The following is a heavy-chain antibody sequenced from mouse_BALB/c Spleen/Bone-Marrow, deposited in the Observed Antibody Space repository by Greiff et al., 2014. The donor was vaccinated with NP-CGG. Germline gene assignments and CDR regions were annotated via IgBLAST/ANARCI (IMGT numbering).Heavy chain of an antibody. Sequence: EVQGVESGPELVKPGATVKISCKASGYSFTGYYMHWVKQSHGNSLDWIGYIYPYNGVSSYNQKFKGKATLTVDKSSSTAYMGLRSLTSDDSAVYYCESRGEYFDVWGAGTTVTVSS. CDR2: IYPYNGVS. CDR1: GYSFTGYY. J-gene: IGHJ1*01. V-gene: IGHV1-31*01. CDR3: ESRGEYFDV.